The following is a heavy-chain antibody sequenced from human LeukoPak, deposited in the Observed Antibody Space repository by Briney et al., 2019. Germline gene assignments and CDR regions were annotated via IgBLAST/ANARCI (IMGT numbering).Heavy chain of an antibody. V-gene: IGHV4-59*01. CDR3: ARASLILKGPQKLYYFDY. Sequence: SETLSLTCTVSGDSISSYYWTWIRQPPGKGLEWIGYIYYSGSTNYNPSLKSRVTISVDMSKNQFSLKLSSVTAADTAVYYCARASLILKGPQKLYYFDYWGQGTLVTVSS. CDR2: IYYSGST. J-gene: IGHJ4*02. CDR1: GDSISSYY. D-gene: IGHD3/OR15-3a*01.